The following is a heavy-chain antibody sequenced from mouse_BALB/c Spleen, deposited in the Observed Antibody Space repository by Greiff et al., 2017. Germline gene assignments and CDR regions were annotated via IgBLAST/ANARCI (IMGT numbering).Heavy chain of an antibody. J-gene: IGHJ3*01. Sequence: QVQLKQSGAELARPGASVKLSCKASGYTFTSYWMQWVEQRPGQGLEWIGAIYPGDGDTRYTQKFKGKATLTADKSSSTAYMQLSSLASEDSAVYYCASYGNYGYWGQGTLVTVSA. CDR2: IYPGDGDT. V-gene: IGHV1-87*01. CDR3: ASYGNYGY. D-gene: IGHD2-1*01. CDR1: GYTFTSYW.